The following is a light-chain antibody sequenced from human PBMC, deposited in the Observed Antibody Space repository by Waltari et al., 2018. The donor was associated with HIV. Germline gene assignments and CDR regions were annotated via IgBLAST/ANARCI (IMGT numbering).Light chain of an antibody. V-gene: IGKV1-39*01. CDR3: QQTYNTPHT. CDR1: EFINRY. CDR2: GAS. Sequence: DIEMTQSPSSLSASVGDRVAITCRSSEFINRYLHWYQLTPGKAPRLLFFGASTLDRGVPSRFSGSGSETDYTLTINNLQPEDCGTYFCQQTYNTPHTFGLGTRLEVK. J-gene: IGKJ5*01.